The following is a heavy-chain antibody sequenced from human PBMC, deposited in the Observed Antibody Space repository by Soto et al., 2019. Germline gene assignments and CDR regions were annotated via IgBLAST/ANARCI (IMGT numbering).Heavy chain of an antibody. CDR2: INSDGSST. V-gene: IGHV3-74*01. Sequence: PGGSLRLSCAASGFTFSSYWMHWVRQAPGKGLVWVSRINSDGSSTSYADSVKGRFTISRDNAKNTLYLQMNSLRAEDTAVYYCARVGYSSSWYSNWGQGTLVTVSS. CDR3: ARVGYSSSWYSN. J-gene: IGHJ4*02. CDR1: GFTFSSYW. D-gene: IGHD6-13*01.